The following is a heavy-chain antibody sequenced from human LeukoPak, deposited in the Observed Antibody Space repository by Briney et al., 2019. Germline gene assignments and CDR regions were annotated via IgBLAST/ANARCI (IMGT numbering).Heavy chain of an antibody. CDR1: GFTFSDYT. CDR3: ARDPNVLGITPYYFDF. V-gene: IGHV3-21*01. J-gene: IGHJ4*02. D-gene: IGHD3-10*02. Sequence: SGGSLRLSCAASGFTFSDYTMTWVRQAPGKGLEWVASISSDSSYIDYADSVKGRFTISRDNAKNSLFLKTDTLRGDDTGIYYCARDPNVLGITPYYFDFWGQGTLVTVSS. CDR2: ISSDSSYI.